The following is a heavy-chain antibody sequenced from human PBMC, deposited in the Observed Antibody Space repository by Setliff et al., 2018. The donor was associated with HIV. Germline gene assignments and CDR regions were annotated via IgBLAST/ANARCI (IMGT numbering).Heavy chain of an antibody. CDR3: ARDRAEADVGGGVRGPTYFCDY. V-gene: IGHV1-69*05. J-gene: IGHJ4*02. Sequence: GASVKVSCKASGGTFSTSAISWVRQAPGRGLEWMGGIIPVFGSAHYAQKFQDRITIITDESTSSAFVELSNLRPDDTAIYYCARDRAEADVGGGVRGPTYFCDYWGQGTLVTVSS. CDR1: GGTFSTSA. CDR2: IIPVFGSA. D-gene: IGHD3-16*01.